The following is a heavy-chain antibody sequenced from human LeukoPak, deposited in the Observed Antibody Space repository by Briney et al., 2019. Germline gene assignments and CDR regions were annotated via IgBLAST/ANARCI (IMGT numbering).Heavy chain of an antibody. V-gene: IGHV3-48*03. Sequence: GGSLRLSCAASGFTFSNYEMIWVRQAPGKGLEWVSYISSSGSTIYYADSVKGRFTISRDNAKNSLYLQMNSLRAEDTAVYYCAREDSSGGGYYFGDWGQGTLVTVSS. CDR1: GFTFSNYE. J-gene: IGHJ4*02. D-gene: IGHD3-22*01. CDR2: ISSSGSTI. CDR3: AREDSSGGGYYFGD.